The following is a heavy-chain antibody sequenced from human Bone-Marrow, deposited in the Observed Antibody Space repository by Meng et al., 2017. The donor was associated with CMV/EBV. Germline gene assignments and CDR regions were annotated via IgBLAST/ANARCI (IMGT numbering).Heavy chain of an antibody. CDR2: IIPNLGIA. Sequence: SVKVSCKASGGTFSSYAISWVRQAPGQGLEWMGGIIPNLGIANYAQKFQGRVTITADKSTSTAYMELSSLRSEDTAVYYCARVPYCSSTSCYRNWFDPWGQGTLVTVSS. D-gene: IGHD2-2*01. V-gene: IGHV1-69*10. CDR3: ARVPYCSSTSCYRNWFDP. CDR1: GGTFSSYA. J-gene: IGHJ5*02.